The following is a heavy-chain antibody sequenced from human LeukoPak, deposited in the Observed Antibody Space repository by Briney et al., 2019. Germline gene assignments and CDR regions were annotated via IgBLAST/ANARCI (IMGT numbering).Heavy chain of an antibody. Sequence: GGSLRLSCAVSGFTFSDYYMSWIRQAPGKGLEWVSYISSSGSTIYYADSVKGRFTISRDNAKNSLYLQMNSLRAEDTAVYYCAREGAYYYDSFLDYWGQGTLVTVSS. CDR2: ISSSGSTI. V-gene: IGHV3-11*01. CDR1: GFTFSDYY. D-gene: IGHD3-22*01. J-gene: IGHJ4*02. CDR3: AREGAYYYDSFLDY.